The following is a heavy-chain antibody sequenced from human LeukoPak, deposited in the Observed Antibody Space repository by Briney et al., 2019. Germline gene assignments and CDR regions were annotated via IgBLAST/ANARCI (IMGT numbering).Heavy chain of an antibody. Sequence: SETLSLTCTVSGGSISSYYWSWIRQPPGKGLEWIEYIYYSGSTNYNPSLKSRVTISVDTSKNQFSLKLSSVTAADTAVYYCARDGIVGASGGDAFDIWGQGTMVTVSS. CDR2: IYYSGST. J-gene: IGHJ3*02. CDR3: ARDGIVGASGGDAFDI. CDR1: GGSISSYY. V-gene: IGHV4-59*12. D-gene: IGHD1-26*01.